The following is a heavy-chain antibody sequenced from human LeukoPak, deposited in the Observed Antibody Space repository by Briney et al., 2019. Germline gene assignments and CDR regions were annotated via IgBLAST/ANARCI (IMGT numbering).Heavy chain of an antibody. J-gene: IGHJ5*02. Sequence: PSETLSLTCTVSGGSISSYYWSWIRQPPGKGLEWIGYIYYSGSTNYNPSLKSRVTISVDTSKNQFSLRLSSVTAADTAVSYCARHERLDPWGQGTLVTVSS. CDR3: ARHERLDP. CDR1: GGSISSYY. CDR2: IYYSGST. V-gene: IGHV4-59*08.